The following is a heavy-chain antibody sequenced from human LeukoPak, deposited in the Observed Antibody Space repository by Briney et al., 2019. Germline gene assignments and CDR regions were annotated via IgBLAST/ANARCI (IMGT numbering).Heavy chain of an antibody. CDR3: AKVLNYYDSSGLGGAFDY. CDR1: GFTFDDYA. J-gene: IGHJ4*02. V-gene: IGHV3-9*01. Sequence: GRSLRLSCAASGFTFDDYAMHWVRQAPGKGLEWVSGISWNSGSIGYADSVKGRFTISRDNAKNSLYLQMNSLRAGDTALYYCAKVLNYYDSSGLGGAFDYWGQGTLVTVSS. CDR2: ISWNSGSI. D-gene: IGHD3-22*01.